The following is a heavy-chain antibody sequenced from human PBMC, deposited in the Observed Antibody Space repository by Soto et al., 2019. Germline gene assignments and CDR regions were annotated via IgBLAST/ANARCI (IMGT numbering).Heavy chain of an antibody. Sequence: SLTCTVSGGSISPYYWSWLRQSPGKGLEWIGYIYYTGNTSYNPSHQSRVTMSLDTSKNQFSLKLRSLTAADTAVYFCARGPTRNSAPRRGSWFDPWGQGTLVTVSS. CDR2: IYYTGNT. CDR1: GGSISPYY. V-gene: IGHV4-59*01. CDR3: ARGPTRNSAPRRGSWFDP. J-gene: IGHJ5*02.